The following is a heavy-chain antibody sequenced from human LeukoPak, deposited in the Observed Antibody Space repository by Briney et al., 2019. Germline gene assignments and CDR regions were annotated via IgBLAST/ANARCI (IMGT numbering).Heavy chain of an antibody. CDR1: GGSISSYY. CDR3: ARDRGAAAGPDY. D-gene: IGHD6-13*01. J-gene: IGHJ4*02. V-gene: IGHV4-59*01. CDR2: IYYSGST. Sequence: SETLSLTCTVSGGSISSYYWSWIRQPTGRGLEWIGYIYYSGSTNYNPSLKSRVTISVDTSKNQFSLKLSSETAADTAVYYCARDRGAAAGPDYWGQGTLVTVSS.